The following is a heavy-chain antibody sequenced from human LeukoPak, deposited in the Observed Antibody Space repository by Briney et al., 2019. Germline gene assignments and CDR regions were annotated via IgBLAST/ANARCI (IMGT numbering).Heavy chain of an antibody. J-gene: IGHJ4*02. V-gene: IGHV1-24*01. CDR2: FDPEDGKT. CDR1: GYTFTGYY. CDR3: ATADSLTAYYFFDY. Sequence: ASVKVSCKASGYTFTGYYMHWVRQAPGQGLEWMGGFDPEDGKTIYAQKFQGRVTMTEDTSTDTAYMELNSLRSEDTAVYYCATADSLTAYYFFDYWGQGTLVTVSS. D-gene: IGHD3-9*01.